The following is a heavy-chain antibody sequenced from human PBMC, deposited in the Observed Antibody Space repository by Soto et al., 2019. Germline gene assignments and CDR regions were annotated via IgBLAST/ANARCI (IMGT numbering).Heavy chain of an antibody. V-gene: IGHV3-21*01. CDR1: GFTFTNYI. CDR2: LSSGSRYV. Sequence: PGGSLRLSCTASGFTFTNYIMTWVRQAPGKGLEWVSSLSSGSRYVYYVDSVKGRFTISGDDAKNSVYLQMNSLRAEDAAVYYCVRGGSSRSYWGQGSRVTVSS. J-gene: IGHJ4*02. D-gene: IGHD3-16*02. CDR3: VRGGSSRSY.